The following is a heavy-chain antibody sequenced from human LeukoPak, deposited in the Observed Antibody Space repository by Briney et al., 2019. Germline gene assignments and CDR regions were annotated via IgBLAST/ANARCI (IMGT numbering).Heavy chain of an antibody. CDR3: ARGFDYTGGFEY. V-gene: IGHV4-4*07. Sequence: PSETLSLTCTVSGGSISSYYWFWIRQPAGKGLEWIGRIYTSGSTNYNPSLNSRVTMSVDTSKNQFSLRLSSVTAADTAVYYCARGFDYTGGFEYWGQGTLVTVSS. CDR2: IYTSGST. J-gene: IGHJ4*02. D-gene: IGHD4-11*01. CDR1: GGSISSYY.